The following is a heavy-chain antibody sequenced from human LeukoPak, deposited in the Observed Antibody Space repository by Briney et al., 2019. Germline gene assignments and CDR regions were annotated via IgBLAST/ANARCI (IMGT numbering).Heavy chain of an antibody. CDR2: IYHSGST. D-gene: IGHD4/OR15-4a*01. Sequence: PSGTLSLTCAVSSDSIRSNNWWSWVRQPPGKGLEWIGEIYHSGSTNYNPSLKSRVTISADTSKNQLSLKLSSVTAADTAVYYCVRVPFAFYGMEVWGKGTTDSVSS. CDR3: VRVPFAFYGMEV. CDR1: SDSIRSNNW. J-gene: IGHJ6*04. V-gene: IGHV4-4*02.